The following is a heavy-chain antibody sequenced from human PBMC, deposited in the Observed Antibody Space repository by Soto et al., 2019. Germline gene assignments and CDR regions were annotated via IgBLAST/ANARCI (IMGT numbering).Heavy chain of an antibody. V-gene: IGHV3-23*01. CDR3: AKSATGDPTTHDYYYYYYMDV. J-gene: IGHJ6*03. Sequence: GGSLRLSCAASGVTCSSYAMSWVRQAPGKGLEWVSAISGSGGSTYYADSVKGRFTISRDNSKNTLYLQMNSLRAEDTAVYYCAKSATGDPTTHDYYYYYYMDVWGKGTTVTVSS. CDR1: GVTCSSYA. CDR2: ISGSGGST. D-gene: IGHD7-27*01.